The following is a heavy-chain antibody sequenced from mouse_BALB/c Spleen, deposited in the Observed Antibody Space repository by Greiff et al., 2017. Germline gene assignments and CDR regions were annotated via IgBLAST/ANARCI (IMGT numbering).Heavy chain of an antibody. D-gene: IGHD2-3*01. J-gene: IGHJ1*01. Sequence: EVQVVESGGGLVKPGGSLKLSCAASGFTFSSYAMSWVRQTPEKRLEWVASISSGGSTYYPDSVKGRFTISRDNARNILYLQMSSLRSEDTAMYYCAREIYDGYYWYFDVWGAGTTVTVSS. CDR1: GFTFSSYA. V-gene: IGHV5-6-5*01. CDR3: AREIYDGYYWYFDV. CDR2: ISSGGST.